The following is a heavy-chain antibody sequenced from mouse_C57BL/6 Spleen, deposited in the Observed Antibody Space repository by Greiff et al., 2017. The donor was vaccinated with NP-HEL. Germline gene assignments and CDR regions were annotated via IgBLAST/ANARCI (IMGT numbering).Heavy chain of an antibody. J-gene: IGHJ2*01. Sequence: VQLQQPGAELVKPGASVKLSCTASGFNFNDYYMHWVKQRPEQGLEWIGRIDPADGETKYAPKFQGKATITVDKSSNTAYLQLSSLTSEDTAVYYCARWGDRLDYWGKGTTLTVSS. V-gene: IGHV14-2*01. CDR2: IDPADGET. CDR1: GFNFNDYY. CDR3: ARWGDRLDY.